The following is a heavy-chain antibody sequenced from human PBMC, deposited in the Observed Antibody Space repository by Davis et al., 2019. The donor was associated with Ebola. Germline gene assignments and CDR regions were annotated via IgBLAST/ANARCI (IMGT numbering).Heavy chain of an antibody. CDR2: INWNGGST. CDR1: GFTFDDYG. J-gene: IGHJ4*02. Sequence: GGSLRLSCAASGFTFDDYGMSWVRQAPGKGLEWVSGINWNGGSTGYADSLKGRFTISRDNAKNSLLLQMNSLSAEDTAVYYCARGNYGDYIGKSGGILDYWGQGTLVTVSS. CDR3: ARGNYGDYIGKSGGILDY. V-gene: IGHV3-20*04. D-gene: IGHD4-17*01.